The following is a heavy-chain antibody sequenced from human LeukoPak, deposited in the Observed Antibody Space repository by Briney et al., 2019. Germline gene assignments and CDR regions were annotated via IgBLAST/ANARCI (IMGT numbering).Heavy chain of an antibody. CDR2: ISGSGGST. J-gene: IGHJ4*02. Sequence: PGGSLRPSCAASGFTFSSYAMSWVRQAPGKGLEWVSAISGSGGSTYYADSVKGRFTISRDNSKNTLYLQMNSLRAEDTAVYYCAKSVQLLWFGESSPGYWGQGTLVTVSS. CDR1: GFTFSSYA. D-gene: IGHD3-10*01. V-gene: IGHV3-23*01. CDR3: AKSVQLLWFGESSPGY.